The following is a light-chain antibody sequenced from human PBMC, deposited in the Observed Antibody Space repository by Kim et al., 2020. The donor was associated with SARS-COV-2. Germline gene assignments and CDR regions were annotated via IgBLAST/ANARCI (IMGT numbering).Light chain of an antibody. V-gene: IGLV2-14*03. Sequence: QSALTQPASVSGSPGQSITISCTGTSSDVGGYNYVSWYQQYPGKAPKLMIYDVNNRPSGVSNRFSGSKSGNAASLTISGLQAEDEADYYCSSYSSSSSPWVFGGGTKVTVL. CDR2: DVN. CDR3: SSYSSSSSPWV. J-gene: IGLJ3*02. CDR1: SSDVGGYNY.